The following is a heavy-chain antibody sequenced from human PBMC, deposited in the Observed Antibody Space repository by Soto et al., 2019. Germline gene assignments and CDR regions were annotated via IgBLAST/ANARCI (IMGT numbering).Heavy chain of an antibody. Sequence: SETLSLTCTVSGGSISGGYYWSWIRQNPGKGLEWIGYIYDSGTTYYDSSLKSLITISVYTCKKQFLLKLTSMTAADTAFFYWGRARGRGFFAQGGQEPLATVS. CDR2: IYDSGTT. D-gene: IGHD3-3*01. CDR1: GGSISGGYY. J-gene: IGHJ4*02. V-gene: IGHV4-31*01. CDR3: GRARGRGFFAQ.